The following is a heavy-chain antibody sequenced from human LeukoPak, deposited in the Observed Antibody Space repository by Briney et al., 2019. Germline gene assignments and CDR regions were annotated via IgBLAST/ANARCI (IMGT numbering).Heavy chain of an antibody. Sequence: SVKVSCKASGGTFSSYAISWVRQAPGQGLEWMGGIIPIFGTANYAQKFQGRVTITADESTSTAYMELSSLRSEDTAVYYCARDARPSYDTSGYYFPGDYWGQGTLVTVSS. CDR1: GGTFSSYA. J-gene: IGHJ4*02. CDR3: ARDARPSYDTSGYYFPGDY. D-gene: IGHD3-22*01. CDR2: IIPIFGTA. V-gene: IGHV1-69*01.